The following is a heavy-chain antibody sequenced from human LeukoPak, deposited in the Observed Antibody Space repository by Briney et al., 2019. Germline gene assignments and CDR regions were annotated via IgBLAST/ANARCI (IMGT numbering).Heavy chain of an antibody. Sequence: SQTLSLTCTVSGGSISSGSYYWSWIRQPAGKGLEWIGRIYTSGSTNYNPSLKSRVTISVVTSKNQFSLKLSSVTAADTAVYYCAREDYYGSGSHMDVWGKGTTVTVSS. J-gene: IGHJ6*03. CDR2: IYTSGST. CDR1: GGSISSGSYY. V-gene: IGHV4-61*02. CDR3: AREDYYGSGSHMDV. D-gene: IGHD3-10*01.